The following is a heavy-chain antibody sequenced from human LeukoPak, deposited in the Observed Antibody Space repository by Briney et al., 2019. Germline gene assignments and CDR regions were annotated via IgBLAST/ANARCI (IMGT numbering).Heavy chain of an antibody. Sequence: GGSLRLSCAASGFTFSTNAMSWVRRAPGKGLEWVSAVSGSGDSTYYADSVKGRFTISRANSKNTLYLQMNSLRAEDTAVYYCAKVMLGELLYWFDPWGQGTLVTVSS. V-gene: IGHV3-23*01. CDR1: GFTFSTNA. D-gene: IGHD3-10*02. J-gene: IGHJ5*02. CDR2: VSGSGDST. CDR3: AKVMLGELLYWFDP.